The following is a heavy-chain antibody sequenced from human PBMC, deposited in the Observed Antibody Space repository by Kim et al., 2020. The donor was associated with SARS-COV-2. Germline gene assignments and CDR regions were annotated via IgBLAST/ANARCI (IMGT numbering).Heavy chain of an antibody. CDR3: AKDGYSYSFLPRLFDY. Sequence: GGSLRLSCAASGFTFSSYGMHWVRQAPGKGLEWVAVISYDGSNKYYADSVKGRFTISRDNSKNTLYLQMNSLRAEDTAVYYCAKDGYSYSFLPRLFDYWGQGTLVTVSS. CDR1: GFTFSSYG. J-gene: IGHJ4*02. V-gene: IGHV3-30*18. D-gene: IGHD5-18*01. CDR2: ISYDGSNK.